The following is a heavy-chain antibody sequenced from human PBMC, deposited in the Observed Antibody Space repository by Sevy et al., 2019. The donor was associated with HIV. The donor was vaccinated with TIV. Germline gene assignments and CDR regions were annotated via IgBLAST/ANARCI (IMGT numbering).Heavy chain of an antibody. CDR2: IYYSGST. CDR1: GDSISSSPYY. V-gene: IGHV4-39*01. CDR3: ARQVGQLRFFDWTPGYFDY. Sequence: SETLSLTCTVSGDSISSSPYYWGWIRQSHGKGLEWIGSIYYSGSTYYNPSLKSRVPISVDTSKNQFSLKLNSVTAADTAVYYCARQVGQLRFFDWTPGYFDYRGQGILVTVSS. J-gene: IGHJ4*02. D-gene: IGHD3-9*01.